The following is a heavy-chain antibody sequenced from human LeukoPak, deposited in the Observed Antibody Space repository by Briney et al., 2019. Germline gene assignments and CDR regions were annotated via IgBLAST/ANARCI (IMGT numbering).Heavy chain of an antibody. CDR3: ATDQRGAGLGFVYGSGSFNGLDV. CDR1: GYTLTELS. V-gene: IGHV1-24*01. CDR2: FDPEDGET. D-gene: IGHD3-10*01. Sequence: WASVKVSCKVSGYTLTELSMHWVRQAPGKGLEWMGGFDPEDGETIYAQKFQGRVTMTEDTSTDTGYMDLSSLRPEDTAVYYCATDQRGAGLGFVYGSGSFNGLDVWGQGTTVTVSS. J-gene: IGHJ6*02.